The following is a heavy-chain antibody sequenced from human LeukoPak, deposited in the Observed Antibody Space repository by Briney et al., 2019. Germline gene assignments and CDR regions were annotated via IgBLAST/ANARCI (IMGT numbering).Heavy chain of an antibody. CDR2: ISSSGSTV. D-gene: IGHD3-22*01. J-gene: IGHJ4*02. CDR3: AREKFYDNSAFDY. CDR1: GFTFSSYE. Sequence: PGGSLRLSCAASGFTFSSYEMNWVRQAPGQGLEWVAYISSSGSTVYYADSVKGRFTISRDNAKSSLFLQMNSLRAEDTADYYCAREKFYDNSAFDYWGQGTLVTVSS. V-gene: IGHV3-48*03.